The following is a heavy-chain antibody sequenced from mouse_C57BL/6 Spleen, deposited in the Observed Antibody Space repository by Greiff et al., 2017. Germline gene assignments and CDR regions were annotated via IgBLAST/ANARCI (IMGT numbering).Heavy chain of an antibody. CDR3: ARENYYYGSSYDPFDY. CDR2: ISDGGSYT. V-gene: IGHV5-4*01. Sequence: EVKLMESGGGLVKPGGSLKLSCAASGFTFSSYAMSWVRQTPEKRLEWVATISDGGSYTYYPDNVKGRFTISRDNAKNNLYLQMSHLKSEDTAMYYCARENYYYGSSYDPFDYWGQGTTLTVSS. D-gene: IGHD1-1*01. CDR1: GFTFSSYA. J-gene: IGHJ2*01.